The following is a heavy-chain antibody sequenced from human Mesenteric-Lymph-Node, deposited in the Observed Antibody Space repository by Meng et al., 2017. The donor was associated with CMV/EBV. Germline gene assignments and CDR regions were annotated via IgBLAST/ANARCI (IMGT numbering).Heavy chain of an antibody. CDR3: ASGGGSEAFDT. V-gene: IGHV1-69*05. Sequence: SVKVSCKASGGTFNSYVISWVRQAPGQGLEWMGGIIPMLKKGNYAQKFQGRVAISTDESTTVAYMELSSLRSEDTAVYYCASGGGSEAFDTWGQGTPVTVSS. CDR1: GGTFNSYV. J-gene: IGHJ4*03. D-gene: IGHD2-15*01. CDR2: IIPMLKKG.